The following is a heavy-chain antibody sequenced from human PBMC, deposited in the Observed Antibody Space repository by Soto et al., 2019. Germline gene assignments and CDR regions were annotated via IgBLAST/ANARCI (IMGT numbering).Heavy chain of an antibody. CDR1: GGSFSCYY. V-gene: IGHV4-34*01. CDR3: ARQGSY. J-gene: IGHJ4*02. Sequence: SETLSLTCAVYGGSFSCYYWSWIRQPPGKGLEWIGEINHSGSTNYNPSLKSRVTISVDTSKNQFSLTLTSVTAADTAVYYCARQGSYWGQGALVTVSS. CDR2: INHSGST.